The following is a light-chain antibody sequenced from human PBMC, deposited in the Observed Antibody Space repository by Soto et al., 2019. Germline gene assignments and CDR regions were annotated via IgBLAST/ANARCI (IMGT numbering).Light chain of an antibody. CDR1: QGIGST. CDR2: DSS. CDR3: QQYNNWPPIT. Sequence: EIVLTQSPAALSVSPGERVTLSCSASQGIGSTLAWYQQKPGQTPRLLIYDSSTRAIGIPTRFSGSGSGTDFTLAISSLQSEDFAVYYCQQYNNWPPITFGQGTRLEI. V-gene: IGKV3-15*01. J-gene: IGKJ5*01.